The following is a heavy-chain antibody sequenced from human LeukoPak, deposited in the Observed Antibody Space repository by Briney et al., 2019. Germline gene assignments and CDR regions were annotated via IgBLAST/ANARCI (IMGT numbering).Heavy chain of an antibody. CDR1: GFTFDDYP. V-gene: IGHV3-23*01. J-gene: IGHJ4*02. Sequence: GRSLRLSCAASGFTFDDYPMSWVRQAPGKGLEWVSAISGSGGSTYYAHSVKGRFTISRDNSKNTLYLQMNSLRAEDTAVYYCAKLTGGYCSSTSCYTFDYWGQGTLVTVSS. CDR3: AKLTGGYCSSTSCYTFDY. CDR2: ISGSGGST. D-gene: IGHD2-2*02.